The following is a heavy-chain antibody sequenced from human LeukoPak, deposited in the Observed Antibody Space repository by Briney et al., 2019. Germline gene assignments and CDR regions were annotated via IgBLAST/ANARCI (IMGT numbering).Heavy chain of an antibody. J-gene: IGHJ5*02. CDR1: GYTCTSSS. CDR2: ISAYNGNT. CDR3: ARGGGPHFTWQKEHNWFDP. D-gene: IGHD3-3*02. V-gene: IGHV1-18*01. Sequence: ASVKLSCNASGYTCTSSSISWVRQAPRHGHERMGWISAYNGNTNYAQTLQGRVTMTTDTSTSTAYMELRSVRADDTAVYYCARGGGPHFTWQKEHNWFDPWGQGTLVTVSS.